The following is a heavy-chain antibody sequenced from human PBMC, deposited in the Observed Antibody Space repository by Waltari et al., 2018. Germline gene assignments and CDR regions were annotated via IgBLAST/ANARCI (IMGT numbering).Heavy chain of an antibody. D-gene: IGHD3-3*01. CDR1: GYTFTGYY. V-gene: IGHV1-2*06. J-gene: IGHJ4*02. CDR2: INPNSGGT. CDR3: ARGANYDFWSGYYHKGYYFDY. Sequence: QVQLVQSGAEVKKPGASVKVSCKASGYTFTGYYMHWVRQAPGQGLEWMGRINPNSGGTNYAQKFQGRVTMTRDTSISTAYMELSRLRSDDTAVYYCARGANYDFWSGYYHKGYYFDYWGQGTLVTVSS.